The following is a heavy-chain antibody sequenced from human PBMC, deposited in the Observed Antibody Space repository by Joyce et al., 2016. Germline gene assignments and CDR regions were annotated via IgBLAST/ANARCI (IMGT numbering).Heavy chain of an antibody. V-gene: IGHV4-39*07. CDR1: GGSISSSSYY. CDR3: ARDRRNPDLATMVLAFFDN. D-gene: IGHD4/OR15-4a*01. J-gene: IGHJ4*02. Sequence: QLQLQESGPGLVKPSETLSLTCIVSGGSISSSSYYWGWIRQPPGKGLEWIGTIYYTESTYYNASLKRRVTMSLDTSKNQFSLNLSSVTAADTAVYYCARDRRNPDLATMVLAFFDNWGQGTLVTVSS. CDR2: IYYTEST.